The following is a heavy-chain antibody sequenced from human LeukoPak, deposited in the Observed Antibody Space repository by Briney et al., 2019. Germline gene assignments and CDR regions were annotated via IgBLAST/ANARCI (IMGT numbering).Heavy chain of an antibody. V-gene: IGHV3-30*04. CDR1: GFTFSSYA. CDR2: ISHDGSNK. Sequence: AGSLRLSGAASGFTFSSYAMHCVRQAPRKGLEWVAVISHDGSNKYYADSVKGRFTISRDNSKNTLYLQMNSLRAEDTAVYYCARGSGIVGAITQVFDYWGQGTLVTVSS. J-gene: IGHJ4*02. CDR3: ARGSGIVGAITQVFDY. D-gene: IGHD1-26*01.